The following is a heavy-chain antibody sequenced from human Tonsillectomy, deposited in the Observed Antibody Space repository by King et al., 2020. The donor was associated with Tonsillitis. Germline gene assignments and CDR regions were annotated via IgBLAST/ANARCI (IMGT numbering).Heavy chain of an antibody. J-gene: IGHJ2*01. D-gene: IGHD5-18*01. CDR2: ISYSGST. Sequence: QVQLQESGPGLVKPSETLSLICTVSGGSISRYYWSWIRQPPGKGLEWIGYISYSGSTNYNPSLKSRVTISVDTSKNQFSLKLSSVTAADTAMYYCARRWGTAMVTHWYFDLWGRGTLVTVSS. V-gene: IGHV4-59*08. CDR1: GGSISRYY. CDR3: ARRWGTAMVTHWYFDL.